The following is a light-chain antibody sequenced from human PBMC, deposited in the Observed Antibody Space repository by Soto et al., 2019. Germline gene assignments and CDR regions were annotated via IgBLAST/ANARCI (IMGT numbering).Light chain of an antibody. CDR1: QSVSSN. V-gene: IGKV3-15*01. CDR3: QQYSNWPIT. Sequence: ELVMTQSPSTLSVSPGERATLSCRASQSVSSNLAWYQQKPGQAPRLLIYGASTRATVIPATFSGSGSGTEFTLTNRSLQSEDVADYYCQQYSNWPITFGPGTKVDIK. J-gene: IGKJ3*01. CDR2: GAS.